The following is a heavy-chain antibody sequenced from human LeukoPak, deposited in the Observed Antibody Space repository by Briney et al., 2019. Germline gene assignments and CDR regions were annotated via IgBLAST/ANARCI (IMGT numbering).Heavy chain of an antibody. CDR1: GFTFSSYG. Sequence: GGSLRLSCAASGFTFSSYGMHWVRQAPGKGLEWVAVIWYDGSNKYYADSVKGRFTISRDNSKNTLYLQMNSLRAEDTAVYYCARDRRETSSDVSTYYYGSGSYYYFDYWGQGTLVTVSS. D-gene: IGHD3-10*01. CDR3: ARDRRETSSDVSTYYYGSGSYYYFDY. CDR2: IWYDGSNK. J-gene: IGHJ4*02. V-gene: IGHV3-33*01.